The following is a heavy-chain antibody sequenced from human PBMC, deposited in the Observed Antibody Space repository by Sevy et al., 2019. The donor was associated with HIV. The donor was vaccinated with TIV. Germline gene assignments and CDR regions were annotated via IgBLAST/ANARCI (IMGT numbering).Heavy chain of an antibody. CDR1: GKKVTQLA. J-gene: IGHJ4*02. V-gene: IGHV1-24*01. D-gene: IGHD3-22*01. CDR3: ATTKDYYESSGSPFDD. CDR2: FDPEDGET. Sequence: ASVKVSCKVSGKKVTQLAMHWVRQAPGKGLEWMATFDPEDGETFYEQNFQGRVTMTEDTSRDTAYMELSSLRSEDAAVYYCATTKDYYESSGSPFDDWGQGTLVTVSS.